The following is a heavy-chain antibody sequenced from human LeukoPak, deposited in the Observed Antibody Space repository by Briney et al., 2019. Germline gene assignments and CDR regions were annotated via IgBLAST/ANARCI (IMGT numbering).Heavy chain of an antibody. CDR2: IYPGDSDT. J-gene: IGHJ5*02. CDR1: GYSFTSYW. V-gene: IGHV5-51*01. Sequence: GESLKISCKGSGYSFTSYWIGWVRQMPGKGLEWMGIIYPGDSDTRYSPSFQGQVIISADKSISTAYLQWSSLKASDTAMYYCARKHRIAARPGVWFDPWGQGTLVTVSS. D-gene: IGHD6-6*01. CDR3: ARKHRIAARPGVWFDP.